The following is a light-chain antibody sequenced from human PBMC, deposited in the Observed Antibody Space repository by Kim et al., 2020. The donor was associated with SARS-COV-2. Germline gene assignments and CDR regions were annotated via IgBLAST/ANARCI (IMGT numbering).Light chain of an antibody. Sequence: SVSPGQTTRIPCLGDALGENYADWYQQKPGQAPELGIYDDTERSPGVPERFSGSTSGNTTTLTISRVLTEDEADYYCLSGDEDNRVFGGGTQLTVL. J-gene: IGLJ2*01. CDR2: DDT. CDR1: ALGENY. V-gene: IGLV3-22*01. CDR3: LSGDEDNRV.